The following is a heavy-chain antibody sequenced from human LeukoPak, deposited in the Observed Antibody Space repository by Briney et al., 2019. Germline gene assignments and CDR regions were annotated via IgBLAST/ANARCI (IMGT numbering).Heavy chain of an antibody. V-gene: IGHV1-2*02. CDR3: ARDRVGATGLDY. CDR2: INPNSGGT. J-gene: IGHJ4*02. Sequence: GASVKVSCKASGYTFTGYYMHWVRQAPGQGLEWMGWINPNSGGTNYAQKIQGRVTMTRDTSISTAYMELSRLRSDDTAVYYCARDRVGATGLDYWGQGTLVTVSS. CDR1: GYTFTGYY. D-gene: IGHD1-26*01.